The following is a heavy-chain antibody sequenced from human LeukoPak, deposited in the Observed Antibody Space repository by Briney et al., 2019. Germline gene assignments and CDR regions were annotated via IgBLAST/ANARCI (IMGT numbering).Heavy chain of an antibody. D-gene: IGHD6-13*01. V-gene: IGHV3-49*04. CDR3: TRVGLQQLEYFDY. CDR1: GFTFGDYA. CDR2: IRSKAYGGTT. Sequence: GGSLRLSSTAPGFTFGDYAMSWVRQAPGKGLGWVGFIRSKAYGGTTEYAASVKGRFTISRDDSKSIAYLQVNSLKTEDTAVYYCTRVGLQQLEYFDYWGQGTLVTVSS. J-gene: IGHJ4*02.